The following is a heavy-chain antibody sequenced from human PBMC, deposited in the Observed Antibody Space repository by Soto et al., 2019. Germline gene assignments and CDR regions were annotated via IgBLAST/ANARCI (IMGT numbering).Heavy chain of an antibody. CDR3: ARDRLRFLEFYYYGMDV. V-gene: IGHV1-69*13. J-gene: IGHJ6*02. CDR2: IIPIFGTA. Sequence: SVKVSCKASGGTFSSYAISWVRQAPGQGLEWMGGIIPIFGTANYAQKFQGRVTITADESTSTAYMELSSLRSEDTAVYYCARDRLRFLEFYYYGMDVWGQGTTVTVSS. CDR1: GGTFSSYA. D-gene: IGHD3-3*01.